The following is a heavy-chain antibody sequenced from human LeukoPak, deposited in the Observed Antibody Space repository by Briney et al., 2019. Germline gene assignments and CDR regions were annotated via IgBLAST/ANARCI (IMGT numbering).Heavy chain of an antibody. Sequence: KSSETLSLTCTVSGDSISSYYWSWIRQPPGKGLEWIGYMHYSGSSYYNPSLKSRVTTSVDTSQNQFSLKLRSVTAADAAVYYCARRVTSNCFDPWGQGTLVTVTS. CDR3: ARRVTSNCFDP. D-gene: IGHD2-21*02. CDR2: MHYSGSS. V-gene: IGHV4-59*08. CDR1: GDSISSYY. J-gene: IGHJ5*02.